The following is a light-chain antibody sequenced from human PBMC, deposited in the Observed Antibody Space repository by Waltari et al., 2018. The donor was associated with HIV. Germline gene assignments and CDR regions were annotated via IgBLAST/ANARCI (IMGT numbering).Light chain of an antibody. CDR1: RNDVVGYTS. CDR3: SSYTSSTYVV. V-gene: IGLV2-14*03. CDR2: DVS. Sequence: QSAMTQPASVSGSPRQSITISCTATRNDVVGYTSVSWYHKHTCKVPKLMINDVSNRLSGVSYRFSGSKSGNTASLTFSGLQAEDEADYYCSSYTSSTYVVFGGGTKLTVL. J-gene: IGLJ2*01.